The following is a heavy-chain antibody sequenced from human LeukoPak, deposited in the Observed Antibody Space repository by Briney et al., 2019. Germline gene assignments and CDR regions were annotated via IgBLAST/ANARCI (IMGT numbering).Heavy chain of an antibody. CDR1: GGSISSYY. J-gene: IGHJ4*02. CDR2: IYYSGST. V-gene: IGHV4-59*01. Sequence: PSETLSLTCTVSGGSISSYYWSWIRQPAGKGLEWIGYIYYSGSTNYNPSLKSRVTISVDTSKNQFSLKLSSVTAADTAVYYCARVRTGTTVIRSYYFDYWGQGTLVTVSS. D-gene: IGHD1-7*01. CDR3: ARVRTGTTVIRSYYFDY.